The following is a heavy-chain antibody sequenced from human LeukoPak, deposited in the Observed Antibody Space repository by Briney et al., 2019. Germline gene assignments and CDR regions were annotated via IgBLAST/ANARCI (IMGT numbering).Heavy chain of an antibody. D-gene: IGHD1-26*01. J-gene: IGHJ6*03. CDR2: MNPNSGNT. Sequence: ASVKVSCKASGGTFSSYAISWVRQAPGQGLEWMGWMNPNSGNTGYAQKFQGRVTMTRNTSISTAYMELSSLRSEDTAVYYCARADGSYYEDPNYYYYYMDVWGKGTTVTVSS. CDR1: GGTFSSYA. V-gene: IGHV1-8*02. CDR3: ARADGSYYEDPNYYYYYMDV.